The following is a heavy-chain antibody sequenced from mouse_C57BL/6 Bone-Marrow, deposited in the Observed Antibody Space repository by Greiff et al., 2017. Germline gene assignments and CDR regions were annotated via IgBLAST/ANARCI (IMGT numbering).Heavy chain of an antibody. J-gene: IGHJ4*01. CDR3: ASTVVASYYAMDY. Sequence: VQLQQSGPELVKPGASVKISCKASGYTFTDYYMNWVKQSHGKSLEWIGDINPNNGGTSYNQKFKGKATLTVDKSSSTAYMELRSLTSEDSAVYYCASTVVASYYAMDYWGQGTSVTVSS. CDR1: GYTFTDYY. V-gene: IGHV1-26*01. D-gene: IGHD1-1*01. CDR2: INPNNGGT.